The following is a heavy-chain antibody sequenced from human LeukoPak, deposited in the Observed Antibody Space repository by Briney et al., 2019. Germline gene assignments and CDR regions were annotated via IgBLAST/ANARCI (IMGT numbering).Heavy chain of an antibody. CDR1: GYSISSGYY. Sequence: PSETLSLTCTVSGYSISSGYYWGWIRQPPGKGLEWIGSIYHSGSTYYNPSLKSRVTISVDTSKNQFPLKLSSVTAADTAVYYCARRALYDYGDYVGFSHWFDPWGQGTLVTVSS. CDR2: IYHSGST. J-gene: IGHJ5*02. D-gene: IGHD4-17*01. CDR3: ARRALYDYGDYVGFSHWFDP. V-gene: IGHV4-38-2*02.